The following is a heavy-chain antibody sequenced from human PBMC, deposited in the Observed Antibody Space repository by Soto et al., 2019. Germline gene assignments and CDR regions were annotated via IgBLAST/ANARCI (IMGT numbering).Heavy chain of an antibody. CDR2: MNPNSGNT. Sequence: QVQLVQSGAEVKKPGASVKVSCKASGYTFTSYDINWVRQATGQGLEWMGWMNPNSGNTGYAQKFQGRVTMTRNTSIRTAYMELSSLRSEDTAVYYCARVRSFPVVVVAATQLMDVWGQGTTVTVSS. CDR1: GYTFTSYD. CDR3: ARVRSFPVVVVAATQLMDV. D-gene: IGHD2-15*01. J-gene: IGHJ6*02. V-gene: IGHV1-8*01.